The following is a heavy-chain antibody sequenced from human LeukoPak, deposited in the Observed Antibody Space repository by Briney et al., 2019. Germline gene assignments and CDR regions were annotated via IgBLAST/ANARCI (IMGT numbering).Heavy chain of an antibody. V-gene: IGHV3-33*01. J-gene: IGHJ2*01. CDR2: IWYDGSNK. CDR3: VRGLSGVSSWYFDL. D-gene: IGHD7-27*01. CDR1: GFTFTSYG. Sequence: PGRSLRLSCAASGFTFTSYGLHWVRQAPGKGLEWVAVIWYDGSNKYYADSVKGRFTISRDISKNTLYLQMNDLGAEDTALYYCVRGLSGVSSWYFDLWGRGTLSVSLQ.